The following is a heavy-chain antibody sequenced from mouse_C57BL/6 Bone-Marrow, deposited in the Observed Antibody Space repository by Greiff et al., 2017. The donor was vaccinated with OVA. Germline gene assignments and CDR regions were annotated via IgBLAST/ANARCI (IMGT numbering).Heavy chain of an antibody. Sequence: EVNVVESGEGLVKPGGSLKLSCAASGFTFSSYAMSWVRQTPEKRLEWVAYISSGGDYIYYADTVKGRFTISRDNARNTLYLQMSSLKSEDTAMYYCTRDRDYSNYGLFAYWGQGTLVTVSA. CDR2: ISSGGDYI. J-gene: IGHJ3*01. CDR1: GFTFSSYA. V-gene: IGHV5-9-1*02. D-gene: IGHD2-5*01. CDR3: TRDRDYSNYGLFAY.